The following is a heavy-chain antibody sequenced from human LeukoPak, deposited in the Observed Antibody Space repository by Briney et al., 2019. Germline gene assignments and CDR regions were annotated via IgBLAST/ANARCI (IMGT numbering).Heavy chain of an antibody. V-gene: IGHV4-59*02. CDR3: ARRGMSSSWYGDAFDV. CDR1: GASVSSYY. CDR2: IYQSGGT. J-gene: IGHJ3*01. Sequence: SETLSLTCSVSGASVSSYYWSWVRQAPGKGLEWIGQIYQSGGTNYNPSLEGRATISVHTSKKQFSLKLNSVITADTAVYYCARRGMSSSWYGDAFDVWGHGTMVIVS. D-gene: IGHD6-13*01.